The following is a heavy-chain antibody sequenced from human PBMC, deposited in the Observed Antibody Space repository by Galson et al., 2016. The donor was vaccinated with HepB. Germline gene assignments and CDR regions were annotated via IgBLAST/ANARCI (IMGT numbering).Heavy chain of an antibody. Sequence: SLRLSCAASGFTFSSYSMHWVRQAPGTGLEWVSSISSSSTYIYYADSLKGRFTISRDNAKNSLYLQMSGLRAEDTAVYYCARAYGGYGTGWYFELWGRGTLVTVSS. D-gene: IGHD4-17*01. CDR2: ISSSSTYI. V-gene: IGHV3-21*01. J-gene: IGHJ2*01. CDR3: ARAYGGYGTGWYFEL. CDR1: GFTFSSYS.